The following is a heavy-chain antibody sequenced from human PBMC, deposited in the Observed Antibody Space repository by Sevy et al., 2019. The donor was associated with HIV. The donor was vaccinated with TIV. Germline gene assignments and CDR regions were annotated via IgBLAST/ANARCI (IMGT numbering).Heavy chain of an antibody. CDR1: GGSISSSSYY. V-gene: IGHV4-39*01. CDR2: IYYSGST. D-gene: IGHD5-12*01. Sequence: SETLSLTCTVSGGSISSSSYYWGWMRQPPGKGLEWIGSIYYSGSTYYNPSLKSRVTISVDTSKNQFSLKLSSVTAADTAVYYCASTEGWLRVGYFDYWGQGTLVTVSS. CDR3: ASTEGWLRVGYFDY. J-gene: IGHJ4*02.